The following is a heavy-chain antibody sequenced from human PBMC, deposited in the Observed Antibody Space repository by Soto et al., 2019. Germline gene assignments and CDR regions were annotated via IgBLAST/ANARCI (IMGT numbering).Heavy chain of an antibody. J-gene: IGHJ4*02. CDR1: GGTFSSYA. V-gene: IGHV1-69*12. CDR3: ARGASSSWYHTYSFDY. Sequence: QVQLVQSGAEVKKPGSSVKVSCKASGGTFSSYAISWVRQAPGRGLEWMGGIIPIFGTANYAQKFQGRVTITADESTSTAYMELSSLRSEDTAVYYCARGASSSWYHTYSFDYWGQGTLVTVSS. D-gene: IGHD6-13*01. CDR2: IIPIFGTA.